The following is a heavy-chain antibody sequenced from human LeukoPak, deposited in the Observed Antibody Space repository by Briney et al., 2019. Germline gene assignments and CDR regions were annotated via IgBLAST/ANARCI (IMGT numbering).Heavy chain of an antibody. D-gene: IGHD6-13*01. CDR3: ASLRVGSSFGYQYYIDV. Sequence: SETLSLTCTVSGGSMSPFYWSWIRQPPGKGLEWIGEINHSGSTNYNPSLKSRVTISVDTSKNQFSLKLSSVTAADTAVYYCASLRVGSSFGYQYYIDVWGKGTTVTVSS. CDR1: GGSMSPFY. J-gene: IGHJ6*03. V-gene: IGHV4-34*01. CDR2: INHSGST.